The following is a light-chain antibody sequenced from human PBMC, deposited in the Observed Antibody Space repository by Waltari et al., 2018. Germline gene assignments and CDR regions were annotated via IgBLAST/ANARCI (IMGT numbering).Light chain of an antibody. CDR3: QQYNTWPLT. J-gene: IGKJ4*01. V-gene: IGKV3-15*01. CDR1: QSVSSN. Sequence: EIVMTQSPATLSVSPGERATLSCRASQSVSSNLAWFKQKPGQAPRLLIDGASTRATGIPARFSGSGSGTEFTLTISSLQSEDFAVYYCQQYNTWPLTFGGGTTVEIK. CDR2: GAS.